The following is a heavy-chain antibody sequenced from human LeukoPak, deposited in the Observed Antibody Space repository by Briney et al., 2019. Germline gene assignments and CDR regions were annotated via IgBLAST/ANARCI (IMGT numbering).Heavy chain of an antibody. CDR3: ARGSGWYYYYMDV. V-gene: IGHV1-2*06. D-gene: IGHD6-19*01. CDR1: GYTFTGYY. Sequence: GASVRVSCKASGYTFTGYYMHWVRQAPGQGLERMGRINPNSGGTNYAQKFQGRVTMTRDTSISTAYMELSRLRSDDTAVYYCARGSGWYYYYMDVWGKGTTVTVSS. J-gene: IGHJ6*03. CDR2: INPNSGGT.